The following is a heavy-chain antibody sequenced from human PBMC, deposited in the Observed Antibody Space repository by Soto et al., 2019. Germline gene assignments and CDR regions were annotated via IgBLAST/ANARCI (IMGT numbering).Heavy chain of an antibody. J-gene: IGHJ6*02. V-gene: IGHV1-69*01. Sequence: QVQLVQSGAEVKKPGSSVKVSCKASGGTFSSYAISWVRQAPGQGLEWMGGIIPIFGTANYAQKFQGRVTITADESTSTAYMELSSLGSEDTAVYYCARGGGVYAVTPKNGMDVWGQGTTVTVSS. D-gene: IGHD4-17*01. CDR1: GGTFSSYA. CDR2: IIPIFGTA. CDR3: ARGGGVYAVTPKNGMDV.